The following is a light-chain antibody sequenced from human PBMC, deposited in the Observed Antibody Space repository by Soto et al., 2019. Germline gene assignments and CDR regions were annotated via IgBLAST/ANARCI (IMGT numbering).Light chain of an antibody. J-gene: IGLJ2*01. Sequence: QSALTQPPSASASPGQAVTISCTGTSSDVGGDDYVSWYQQHPGKAPKLMIYEVTKRPSGVPDLFSGSKSGNTASLTVSGLQAEDEADYYCSSYAGSHNLLFGGGTQLTVL. V-gene: IGLV2-8*01. CDR3: SSYAGSHNLL. CDR1: SSDVGGDDY. CDR2: EVT.